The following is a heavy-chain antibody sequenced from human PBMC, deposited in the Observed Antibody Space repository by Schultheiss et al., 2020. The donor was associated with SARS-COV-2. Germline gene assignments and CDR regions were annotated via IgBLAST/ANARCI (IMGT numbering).Heavy chain of an antibody. CDR1: GGSISSSSYY. CDR2: IYTSGST. J-gene: IGHJ6*03. D-gene: IGHD3-9*01. CDR3: ARDRSYDRPAYYYYMDV. Sequence: SETLSLTCTVSGGSISSSSYYWGWIRQPPGKGLEWIGRIYTSGSTNYNPSLKSRVTISVDTSKNQFSLKLSSVTAADTAIYYCARDRSYDRPAYYYYMDVWGKGTIVTVSS. V-gene: IGHV4-39*07.